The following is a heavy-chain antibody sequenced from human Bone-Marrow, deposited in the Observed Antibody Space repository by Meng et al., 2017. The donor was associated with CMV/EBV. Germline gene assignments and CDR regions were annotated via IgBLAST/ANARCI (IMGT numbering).Heavy chain of an antibody. D-gene: IGHD6-19*01. CDR1: GYTFTGYY. CDR2: INPNSGGT. CDR3: ARRLVREYYFDY. Sequence: ASVKVSCKASGYTFTGYYMHWVRQAPGQGLEWMGWINPNSGGTNYAQKFQGRVTMTRDTSISTAYMELSRPRSDDTAVYYCARRLVREYYFDYWGQGTLVTVSS. V-gene: IGHV1-2*02. J-gene: IGHJ4*02.